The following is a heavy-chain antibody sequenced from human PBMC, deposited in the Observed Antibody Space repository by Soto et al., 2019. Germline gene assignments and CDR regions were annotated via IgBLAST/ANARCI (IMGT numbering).Heavy chain of an antibody. D-gene: IGHD1-26*01. J-gene: IGHJ3*01. CDR2: TYYRSRWFN. V-gene: IGHV6-1*01. CDR1: GDSVSSNSAA. Sequence: PSQALSLTCVISGDSVSSNSAAWIWIRQSPSRGLEWLTRTYYRSRWFNAYAVSVKSRVTINPDTSKNQFSLHLNSVTYEDTAIYYCAREGASTFDVWGQGTMVTVSS. CDR3: AREGASTFDV.